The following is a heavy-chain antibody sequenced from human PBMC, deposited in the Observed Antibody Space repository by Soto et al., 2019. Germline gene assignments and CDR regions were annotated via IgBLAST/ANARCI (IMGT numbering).Heavy chain of an antibody. V-gene: IGHV3-11*06. Sequence: QVQLVESGGGLVKPGGSLRLSCAASGFTFSDYYMSWIRQAPGKGLEWVSYISSSSSYTNYADSVKGRFTISRDNAKNSLYLQMNSLRSEDTAVYYCARAQGDCDSGRMIYFDHWGQGTLVTVSS. D-gene: IGHD2-21*02. CDR3: ARAQGDCDSGRMIYFDH. J-gene: IGHJ4*02. CDR1: GFTFSDYY. CDR2: ISSSSSYT.